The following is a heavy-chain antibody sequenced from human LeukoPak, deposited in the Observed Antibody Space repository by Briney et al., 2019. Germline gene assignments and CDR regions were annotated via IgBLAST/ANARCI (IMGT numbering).Heavy chain of an antibody. CDR2: INPNSGGT. D-gene: IGHD6-13*01. CDR1: GYTFTGYY. V-gene: IGHV1-2*02. CDR3: ARERRTWGIAAALGY. Sequence: ASVKVSCKASGYTFTGYYMHWVRPAPGQGLEWLGWINPNSGGTNYAQKFQGRVTMTRDTSISTAYMELSRLRSNDTAVYYCARERRTWGIAAALGYWGQGTLVTVSS. J-gene: IGHJ4*02.